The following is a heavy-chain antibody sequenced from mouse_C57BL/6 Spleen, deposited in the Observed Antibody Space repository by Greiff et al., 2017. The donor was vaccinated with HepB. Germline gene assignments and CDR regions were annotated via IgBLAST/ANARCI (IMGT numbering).Heavy chain of an antibody. Sequence: VQLQESGPELVKPGASVKLSCKASGYTFTSYDINWVKQRPGQGLEWIGWIYPRDGSTKYNEKFKGKATLTVDTSSSTAYMELHSLTSEDSAVYFCAREEGVYDGNCGFAYWGQGTLVTVSA. CDR1: GYTFTSYD. CDR3: AREEGVYDGNCGFAY. CDR2: IYPRDGST. J-gene: IGHJ3*01. D-gene: IGHD2-3*01. V-gene: IGHV1-85*01.